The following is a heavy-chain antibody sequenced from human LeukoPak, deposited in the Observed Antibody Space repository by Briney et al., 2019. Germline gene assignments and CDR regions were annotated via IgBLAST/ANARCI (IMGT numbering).Heavy chain of an antibody. CDR2: IYHSGST. D-gene: IGHD3-16*01. J-gene: IGHJ4*02. V-gene: IGHV4-34*01. CDR3: ARRGGSRYFDY. CDR1: GGSFSGYY. Sequence: NPSETLSLTCAVYGGSFSGYYWSWIRQPPGKGLEWIGSIYHSGSTYYNPSLKSRVTILVDTSKNQFSLKLSSVTAADTAVYYCARRGGSRYFDYWGQGTLVTVSS.